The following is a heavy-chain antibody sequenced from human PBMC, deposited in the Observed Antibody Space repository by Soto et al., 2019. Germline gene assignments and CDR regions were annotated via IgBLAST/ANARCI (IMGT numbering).Heavy chain of an antibody. D-gene: IGHD3-16*02. V-gene: IGHV3-15*07. CDR3: PTDGPYYDYVWGSYRPRDY. CDR1: GFTFSNAW. Sequence: GSLRLSCAASGFTFSNAWMNWVRQAPGKGMEWVGRIKSKTDGGTTDYAAPVKGRFTISRDDSKNTLYLQMNSLKTEDTAVYYCPTDGPYYDYVWGSYRPRDYWGQGTLVTVSS. J-gene: IGHJ4*02. CDR2: IKSKTDGGTT.